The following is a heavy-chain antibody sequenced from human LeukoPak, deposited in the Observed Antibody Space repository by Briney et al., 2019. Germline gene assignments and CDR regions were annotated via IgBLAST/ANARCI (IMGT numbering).Heavy chain of an antibody. J-gene: IGHJ4*02. D-gene: IGHD3-10*01. CDR2: ISWNSGSI. CDR3: AKDSYGSGSPHFDY. V-gene: IGHV3-9*01. CDR1: GFTFDDYA. Sequence: PGGSPRLSCAASGFTFDDYAMHWVRQAPGKGLEWVSGISWNSGSIGYADSVKGRFTISRDNAKNSLYPQMNSLRAEDTALYYCAKDSYGSGSPHFDYWGQGTLVTVSS.